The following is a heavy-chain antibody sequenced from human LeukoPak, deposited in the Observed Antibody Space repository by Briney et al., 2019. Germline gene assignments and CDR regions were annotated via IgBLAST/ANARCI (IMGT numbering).Heavy chain of an antibody. CDR2: IGTASDT. J-gene: IGHJ6*03. Sequence: GGSLRLSCAASGFTFSGFDMHWVRQPTGQGLEWVSTIGTASDTYYPGSVEGRFTLSRDNAKNSLYLQMNSLTAGDTAVYYCARGPPRGKYYYMDVWGQGTLVTVSS. D-gene: IGHD1-1*01. V-gene: IGHV3-13*01. CDR1: GFTFSGFD. CDR3: ARGPPRGKYYYMDV.